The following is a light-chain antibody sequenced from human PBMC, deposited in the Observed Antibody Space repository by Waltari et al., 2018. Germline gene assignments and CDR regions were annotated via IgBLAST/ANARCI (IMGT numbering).Light chain of an antibody. Sequence: QSVLTQPPSASGTPGQTVTISCSGSSSNLGSYTVNWHQQLPGTAPKLLIYTNKKRPSGVPDRFSGSKSGTSASLHISGLQSEDEADYYCAAWDDSLNGYVFGAGTTVTVL. CDR2: TNK. CDR3: AAWDDSLNGYV. J-gene: IGLJ1*01. V-gene: IGLV1-44*01. CDR1: SSNLGSYT.